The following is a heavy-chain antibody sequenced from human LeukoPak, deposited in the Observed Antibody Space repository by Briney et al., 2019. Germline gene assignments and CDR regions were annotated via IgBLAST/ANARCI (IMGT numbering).Heavy chain of an antibody. D-gene: IGHD6-13*01. CDR1: GFTFSSYA. Sequence: PGGSLRLSCAASGFTFSSYAMHWVRQAPGKGLEWVAVISYDGSNKYYADSVKGRFAISRDNAKNSLYLQMNSLRAEDTAVYYCAREGIVAAGEQPFDYWGQGTLVTVSS. CDR2: ISYDGSNK. CDR3: AREGIVAAGEQPFDY. V-gene: IGHV3-30*09. J-gene: IGHJ4*02.